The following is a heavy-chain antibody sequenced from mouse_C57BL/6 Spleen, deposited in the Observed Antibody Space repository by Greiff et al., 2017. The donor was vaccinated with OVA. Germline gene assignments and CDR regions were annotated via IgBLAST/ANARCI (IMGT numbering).Heavy chain of an antibody. D-gene: IGHD1-1*01. V-gene: IGHV1-59*01. CDR1: GYTFTSYW. Sequence: QVQLQQPGAELVRPGTSVKLSCKASGYTFTSYWMHWVKQRPGQGLEWIGVIDPSDSYPNYNQKFKGKATLAVDTSSSTAYMQLSSLTSEDSAVYYCARERSRYGSSLYYAMDYWGQGTSVTVSS. CDR2: IDPSDSYP. CDR3: ARERSRYGSSLYYAMDY. J-gene: IGHJ4*01.